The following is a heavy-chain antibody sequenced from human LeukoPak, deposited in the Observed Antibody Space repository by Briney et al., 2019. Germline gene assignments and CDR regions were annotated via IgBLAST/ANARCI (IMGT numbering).Heavy chain of an antibody. CDR1: GFTFEDHG. CDR2: IHWSGVGT. Sequence: SGGSLRLSCAASGFTFEDHGMSWVRQVPGKGLEWVSGIHWSGVGTGYAASVKGRFTISRDNVKNSLYLQMNSLRVEDTALYHCARGGYAGNSDLWGQGTLVTVSS. D-gene: IGHD4-23*01. J-gene: IGHJ4*02. CDR3: ARGGYAGNSDL. V-gene: IGHV3-20*01.